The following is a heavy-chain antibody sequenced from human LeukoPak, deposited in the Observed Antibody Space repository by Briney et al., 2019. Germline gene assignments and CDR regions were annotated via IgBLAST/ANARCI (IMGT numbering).Heavy chain of an antibody. CDR2: ISSSSSYI. J-gene: IGHJ4*02. D-gene: IGHD6-19*01. CDR3: ARVGSSGWYYFDY. V-gene: IGHV3-21*01. CDR1: GFTFSSYS. Sequence: GGSLRLSCAASGFTFSSYSMNWVRQAPGKGLEWFSSISSSSSYIYYADSVKGRFTISRDNAKNSLYLQMNSLRAEDTAVYYCARVGSSGWYYFDYWGQGTLVTVSS.